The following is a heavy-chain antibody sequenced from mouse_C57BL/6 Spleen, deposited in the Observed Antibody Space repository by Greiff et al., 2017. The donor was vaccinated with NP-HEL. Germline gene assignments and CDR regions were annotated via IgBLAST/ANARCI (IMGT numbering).Heavy chain of an antibody. J-gene: IGHJ4*01. V-gene: IGHV1-59*01. CDR1: GYTFTSYW. CDR3: ARPVWEYYYAMDC. CDR2: IDPSDSYT. Sequence: QVQLQQPGAELVRPGTSVKLSCKASGYTFTSYWMHWVKQRPGQGLEWIGVIDPSDSYTNYNQKFKGKATLTVDTSSSTAYMQLSSLTSEDSALYYCARPVWEYYYAMDCQGQGTSVTVSS. D-gene: IGHD4-1*01.